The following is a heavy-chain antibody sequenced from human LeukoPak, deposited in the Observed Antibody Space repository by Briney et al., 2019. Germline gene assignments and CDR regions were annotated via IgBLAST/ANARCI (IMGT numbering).Heavy chain of an antibody. CDR2: ISAYNGNT. CDR3: AISVVGIAAAGIFDY. CDR1: GYTFTSYG. J-gene: IGHJ4*02. V-gene: IGHV1-18*01. Sequence: ASVKVSCKASGYTFTSYGISWVRQAPGQGLERMGWISAYNGNTNYAQKLQGRVTMTTDTSTSTAYMELRSLRSDDTAVYYCAISVVGIAAAGIFDYWGQGTLVTVSS. D-gene: IGHD6-13*01.